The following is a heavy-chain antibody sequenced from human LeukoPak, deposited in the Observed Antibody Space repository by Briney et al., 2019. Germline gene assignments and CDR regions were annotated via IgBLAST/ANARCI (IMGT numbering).Heavy chain of an antibody. V-gene: IGHV1-69*13. J-gene: IGHJ4*02. CDR2: IIPIFGTA. D-gene: IGHD3-22*01. Sequence: SVKVSCKASGYTFTSYFIHWVRQAPGQGLEWLGGIIPIFGTANYAQKFQGRVTITADESTSTAYMELSSLRSEDTAVYYCARDGHNYYDSSGYYYIFDYWGQGTLVTVSS. CDR1: GYTFTSYF. CDR3: ARDGHNYYDSSGYYYIFDY.